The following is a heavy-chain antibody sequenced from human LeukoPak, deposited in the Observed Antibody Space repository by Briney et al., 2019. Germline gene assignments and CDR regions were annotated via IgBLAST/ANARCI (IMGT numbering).Heavy chain of an antibody. Sequence: RGSLRLSCAASGFTFTTYGMHWVRQAPGKGLEWGAVIWYDGSNKYYAASVKARFTISRDNSKNTLYLQMNSLRAEETAVYYCAKAFSYYYDSSGYDYFDYWGQGTLVTVSS. J-gene: IGHJ4*02. D-gene: IGHD3-22*01. CDR1: GFTFTTYG. V-gene: IGHV3-33*06. CDR3: AKAFSYYYDSSGYDYFDY. CDR2: IWYDGSNK.